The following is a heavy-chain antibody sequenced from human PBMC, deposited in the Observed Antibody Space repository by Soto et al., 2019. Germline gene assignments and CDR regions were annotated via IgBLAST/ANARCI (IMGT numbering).Heavy chain of an antibody. CDR2: ISNDSRTT. J-gene: IGHJ6*02. V-gene: IGHV3-48*04. CDR3: ARFYYDSSGYLPSPYYYYYGMDV. Sequence: GGSLRLSCAASGFTFSDFPMNWVRQAPGKGLEWISYISNDSRTTYYVDSVKGRFTISRDNAKNSLYLQMNSLRAEDTAVYYCARFYYDSSGYLPSPYYYYYGMDVWGQGTTVTVSS. CDR1: GFTFSDFP. D-gene: IGHD3-22*01.